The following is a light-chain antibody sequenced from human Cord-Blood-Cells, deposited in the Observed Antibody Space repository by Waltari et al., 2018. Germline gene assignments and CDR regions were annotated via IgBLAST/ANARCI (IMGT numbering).Light chain of an antibody. CDR3: QQYGSSPLT. CDR1: QSVSSSY. J-gene: IGKJ4*01. V-gene: IGKV3-20*01. CDR2: GAS. Sequence: EIVLTPSLGTLSLSPGERATISCRASQSVSSSYLAWYQQKPGQAPRLLIYGASSRATGIPDRFSGSGSGTDFTLTISRLEPEDFAVYYCQQYGSSPLTFGGGTKVEIK.